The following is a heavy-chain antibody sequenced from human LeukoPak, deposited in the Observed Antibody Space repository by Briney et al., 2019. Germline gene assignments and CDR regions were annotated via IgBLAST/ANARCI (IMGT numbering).Heavy chain of an antibody. J-gene: IGHJ6*03. V-gene: IGHV4-39*01. CDR2: IYYSGST. CDR1: GGSISSSSYY. Sequence: PSETLSLTCTVSGGSISSSSYYWGWIRQPPGKGLEWIGSIYYSGSTYYNPSLKSRLTVSVDSSKNQFSLKLSSVTAADTAVYYCARLSGNYYYYYMDVWGKGTTVTVSS. CDR3: ARLSGNYYYYYMDV.